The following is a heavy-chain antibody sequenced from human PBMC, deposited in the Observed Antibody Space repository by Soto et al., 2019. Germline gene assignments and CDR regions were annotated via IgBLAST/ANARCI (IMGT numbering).Heavy chain of an antibody. V-gene: IGHV3-33*01. CDR1: GFTFSSYG. D-gene: IGHD3-22*01. J-gene: IGHJ4*02. CDR3: ARWTDSSGFTFDS. CDR2: IWYDGSNK. Sequence: QVQLVESGGGVVQPGRSLRLSCAASGFTFSSYGMHWVRQAPGKGLEWVAVIWYDGSNKYYADSVKGRFTISRENSKNTLYLQMNSLRAEDTAVYYCARWTDSSGFTFDSWGQGTLVTVSS.